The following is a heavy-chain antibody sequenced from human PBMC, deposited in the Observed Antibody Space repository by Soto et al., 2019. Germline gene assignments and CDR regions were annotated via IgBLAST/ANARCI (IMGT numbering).Heavy chain of an antibody. V-gene: IGHV3-7*01. D-gene: IGHD5-18*01. CDR2: IKQDGSEK. J-gene: IGHJ6*03. CDR1: GFTFSSYW. Sequence: GGSLRLSCAASGFTFSSYWMSWVRQAPGKGLEWVANIKQDGSEKYYVDSVKGRFTISRDNAKNSLYLQMNSLRAEDTAVYYCARDQPGYSGVYYYYYMDVWGKGTTVTVSS. CDR3: ARDQPGYSGVYYYYYMDV.